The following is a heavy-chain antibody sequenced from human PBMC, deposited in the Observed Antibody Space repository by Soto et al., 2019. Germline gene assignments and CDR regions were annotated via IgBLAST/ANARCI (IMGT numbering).Heavy chain of an antibody. D-gene: IGHD3-3*01. J-gene: IGHJ6*03. V-gene: IGHV1-8*01. CDR1: GYTFASYY. CDR3: ARGVTPYYDFWSALPYYYYYYMDV. Sequence: ASVKVSCKASGYTFASYYINWVRQATGQGLEWMGWMNPNSGNTGYAQKFQGRVTMTRNTSISTAYMELSSLRSEDTAVYYCARGVTPYYDFWSALPYYYYYYMDVWGKGTTVTVSS. CDR2: MNPNSGNT.